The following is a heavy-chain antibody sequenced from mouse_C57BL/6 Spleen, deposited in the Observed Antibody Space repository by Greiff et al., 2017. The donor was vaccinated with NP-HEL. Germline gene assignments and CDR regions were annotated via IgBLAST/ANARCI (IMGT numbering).Heavy chain of an antibody. D-gene: IGHD1-1*01. Sequence: EVKLVESGGGLVKPGGSLKLSCAASGFTFSSYAMSWVRQTPEKRLEWVATISDGGSYTYYPDNVKGRFTISRDNAKNNLYLQMSHLKSEDTAMYYCARHYGSSPSWFAYWGQGTLVTVSA. CDR2: ISDGGSYT. CDR1: GFTFSSYA. CDR3: ARHYGSSPSWFAY. J-gene: IGHJ3*01. V-gene: IGHV5-4*03.